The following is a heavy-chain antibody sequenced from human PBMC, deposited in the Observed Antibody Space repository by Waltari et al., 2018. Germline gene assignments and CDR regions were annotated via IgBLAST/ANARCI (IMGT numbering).Heavy chain of an antibody. CDR2: ISGSGGST. D-gene: IGHD6-6*01. V-gene: IGHV3-23*01. Sequence: EVQLLESGGGLGQPGGSLRLSCAASGFTFSSYAMSSVRPAPGKGLEWGSAISGSGGSTYDADSVKGRCTISRDNSKNTLYLQMNSLGAEDTAVYYCEGYSSSAKWYGFDYWGQGTLVTVSS. J-gene: IGHJ4*02. CDR3: EGYSSSAKWYGFDY. CDR1: GFTFSSYA.